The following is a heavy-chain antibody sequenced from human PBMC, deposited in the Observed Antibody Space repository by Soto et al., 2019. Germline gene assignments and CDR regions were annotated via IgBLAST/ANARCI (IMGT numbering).Heavy chain of an antibody. CDR2: IGTAGDT. CDR1: GFTFSSYD. J-gene: IGHJ3*02. V-gene: IGHV3-13*01. D-gene: IGHD3-3*01. Sequence: GGSLRLSCAASGFTFSSYDMHWVRQATGKGLEWVSAIGTAGDTYYPGSVKGRFTISRENAKNSLYLQMNSLRAEDTAVYYCARGPRSGYYIGAFDIWGQGTMVTVSS. CDR3: ARGPRSGYYIGAFDI.